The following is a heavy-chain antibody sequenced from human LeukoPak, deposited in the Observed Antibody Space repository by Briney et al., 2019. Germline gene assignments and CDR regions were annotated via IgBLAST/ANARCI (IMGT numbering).Heavy chain of an antibody. J-gene: IGHJ6*03. D-gene: IGHD6-13*01. V-gene: IGHV4-59*12. CDR3: ARTPSSSYYYSYYYMDV. CDR1: GGSISTYY. Sequence: SETLSLTCTVSGGSISTYYCSWIRQPPGKGLEWIGYIYDSGSTNYNPSLKSRVTISVDTSKNQFSLKLSSVTAADTAVYYCARTPSSSYYYSYYYMDVWGKGTTVTVSS. CDR2: IYDSGST.